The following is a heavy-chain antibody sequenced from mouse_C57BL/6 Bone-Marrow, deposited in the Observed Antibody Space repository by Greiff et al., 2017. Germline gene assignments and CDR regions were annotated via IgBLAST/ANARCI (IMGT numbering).Heavy chain of an antibody. CDR1: GFSLTSYG. V-gene: IGHV2-5*01. Sequence: VQLVESGPGLVQPSQSLSITCTVSGFSLTSYGVHWVRQSPGKGLEWLGVIWRGGSTDYNAAFMSRLSITQDNSKSQVFFKMNSLQADDTAIYYCANYGNSWYFDVWGTGTTVTVSS. CDR2: IWRGGST. D-gene: IGHD2-1*01. J-gene: IGHJ1*03. CDR3: ANYGNSWYFDV.